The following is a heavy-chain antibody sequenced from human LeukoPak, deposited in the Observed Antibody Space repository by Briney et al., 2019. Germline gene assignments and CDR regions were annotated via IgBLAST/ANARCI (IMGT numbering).Heavy chain of an antibody. CDR3: ARRRSTSPNWFDP. CDR2: TNAGNGNT. CDR1: GYTFTSYA. D-gene: IGHD2-2*01. Sequence: EASVKVSCKASGYTFTSYAMHWVHQAPGQRLEWMGWTNAGNGNTKYSQKFQGRVTITRDTSASTAYMELSSLRSEDTAVYYCARRRSTSPNWFDPWGQGTLVTVSS. J-gene: IGHJ5*02. V-gene: IGHV1-3*01.